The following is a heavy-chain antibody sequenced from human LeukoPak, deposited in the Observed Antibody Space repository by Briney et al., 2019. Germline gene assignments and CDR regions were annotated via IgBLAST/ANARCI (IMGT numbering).Heavy chain of an antibody. CDR2: INPNSGGT. J-gene: IGHJ4*02. Sequence: ASVKVSCKASGYTFTGYYMHWVRQAPGQGLEWMGWINPNSGGTNYAQKFQGRVTMTRDTSISTAYMELSRLRSDDTAVYYCARDRVGATCFDYWGQGTLVIVSS. CDR3: ARDRVGATCFDY. V-gene: IGHV1-2*02. D-gene: IGHD1-26*01. CDR1: GYTFTGYY.